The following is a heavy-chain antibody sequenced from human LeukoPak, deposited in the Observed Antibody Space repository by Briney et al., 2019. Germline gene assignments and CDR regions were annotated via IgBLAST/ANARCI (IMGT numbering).Heavy chain of an antibody. Sequence: PSETLSLTCAVYGGSFSGCYWSWIRQPPGKGLEWIGEINHSGSTNYNPSLKSRVTISVDTSKNQFSLKLSSVTAADTAVYYCARGRRREHYFDYWGQGTLVTVSS. CDR2: INHSGST. CDR3: ARGRRREHYFDY. D-gene: IGHD1-14*01. J-gene: IGHJ4*02. CDR1: GGSFSGCY. V-gene: IGHV4-34*01.